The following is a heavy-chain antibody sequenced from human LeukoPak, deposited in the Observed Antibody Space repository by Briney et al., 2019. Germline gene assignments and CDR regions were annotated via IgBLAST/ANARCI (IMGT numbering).Heavy chain of an antibody. D-gene: IGHD6-13*01. CDR3: AKDRNVAAAGTYYYYYGMDV. Sequence: GGSLRLSCAASGFTFSSYGMSWVRQAPGKGLEWVSAISGNGGSTNYADSVKGRFSISRDNSKNTLYLQINSLRAEDTAVYYCAKDRNVAAAGTYYYYYGMDVWGQGTTVTVSS. CDR1: GFTFSSYG. J-gene: IGHJ6*02. CDR2: ISGNGGST. V-gene: IGHV3-23*01.